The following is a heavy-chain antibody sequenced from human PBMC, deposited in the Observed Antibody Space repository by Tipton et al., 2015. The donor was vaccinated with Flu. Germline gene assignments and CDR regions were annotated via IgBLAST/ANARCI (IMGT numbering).Heavy chain of an antibody. D-gene: IGHD1-26*01. CDR3: AREVGAHRY. CDR2: ISGSGGST. Sequence: SLRLSCTGSGFTFSTFGMRWFRQAPGKGLEWVSGISGSGGSTSYADSVKGRFTISRDNSNNTLYLQMNSLRADDTAMYYCAREVGAHRYWGQGALVTVSS. CDR1: GFTFSTFG. J-gene: IGHJ4*02. V-gene: IGHV3-23*01.